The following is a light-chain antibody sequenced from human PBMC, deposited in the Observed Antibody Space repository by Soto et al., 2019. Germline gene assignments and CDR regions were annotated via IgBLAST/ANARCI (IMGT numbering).Light chain of an antibody. CDR3: QQYGSSPLFT. V-gene: IGKV3-20*01. CDR1: QSVSSSY. CDR2: GAS. J-gene: IGKJ3*01. Sequence: EIGLTQSPGTLSLSPGERATLSCRARQSVSSSYLAWYHQKPGQAPRLLIYGASSRATGIPDRFSGSGSGTDFTLTISRLEPEDFAVYYCQQYGSSPLFTFGPGTKVDIK.